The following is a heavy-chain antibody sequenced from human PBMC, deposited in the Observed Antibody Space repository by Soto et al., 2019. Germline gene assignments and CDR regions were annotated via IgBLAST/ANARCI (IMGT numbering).Heavy chain of an antibody. Sequence: ASVKVSCKASGGTFSSYTISWVRQAPGQGLEWMGRIIPILGIANYAQKFQGRVTITADKSTSTAYMELSSLRSEDTAVYYCARDHCSSTSRYAGVNYFDYWGQGTLVTVSS. D-gene: IGHD2-2*01. V-gene: IGHV1-69*04. CDR1: GGTFSSYT. CDR3: ARDHCSSTSRYAGVNYFDY. CDR2: IIPILGIA. J-gene: IGHJ4*02.